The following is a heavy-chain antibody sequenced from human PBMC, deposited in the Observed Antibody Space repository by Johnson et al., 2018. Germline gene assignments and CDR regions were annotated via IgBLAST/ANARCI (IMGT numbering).Heavy chain of an antibody. J-gene: IGHJ3*02. CDR2: ISSDGSNK. CDR1: GFTFRSYA. CDR3: ARSRSDSYVIDI. V-gene: IGHV3-30-3*01. Sequence: VQLWEAGGGVVQPGRSLRLSCAASGFTFRSYAMNWVRQAPGKGLEWVAVISSDGSNKYYGDSVKGRLTISRDNSKNTLYLQMNSLRAEDTAVYYCARSRSDSYVIDIWGQGTMVTVSP. D-gene: IGHD3-16*01.